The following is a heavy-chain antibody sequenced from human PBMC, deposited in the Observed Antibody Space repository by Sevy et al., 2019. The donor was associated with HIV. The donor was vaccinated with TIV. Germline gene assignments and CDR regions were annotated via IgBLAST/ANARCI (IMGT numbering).Heavy chain of an antibody. CDR1: GFTFSSYT. CDR3: ARDRRVDLDY. Sequence: GGSLRLSCAASGFTFSSYTMNWVRQAPGKGLEWVSVISGSGATTYYADSVKGRFTISRDNSKNTLHLRMSRLRGDDTAVYYCARDRRVDLDYWGQGTLVTVSS. CDR2: ISGSGATT. J-gene: IGHJ4*02. V-gene: IGHV3-23*01.